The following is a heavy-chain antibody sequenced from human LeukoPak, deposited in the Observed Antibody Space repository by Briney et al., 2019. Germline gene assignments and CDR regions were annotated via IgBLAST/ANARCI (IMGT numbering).Heavy chain of an antibody. CDR2: FDPEDGET. V-gene: IGHV1-24*01. J-gene: IGHJ4*02. CDR1: GYTLTELS. D-gene: IGHD3-9*01. CDR3: ATGGGYDILTGFVY. Sequence: GASVKVSCKVSGYTLTELSMHWVRQAPGKGLEGMGVFDPEDGETIYAQKFQGRVTMTEDTSTDTAYMELSSLRSEDTAVYYCATGGGYDILTGFVYWGQGTLVTVSS.